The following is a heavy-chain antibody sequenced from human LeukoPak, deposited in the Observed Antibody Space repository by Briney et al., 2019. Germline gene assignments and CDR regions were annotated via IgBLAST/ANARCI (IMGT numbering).Heavy chain of an antibody. D-gene: IGHD2-15*01. J-gene: IGHJ4*02. Sequence: SVKVSCKASGGTFSSYAISWVRQAPGQGLEWMGGIIPIFGTANYAQKFQGRVTITADESTSTAYMELSSLRSEDTAVYYCARDRKYCSGGSCYSSSDYWGQGTLVTVSS. CDR3: ARDRKYCSGGSCYSSSDY. CDR1: GGTFSSYA. V-gene: IGHV1-69*13. CDR2: IIPIFGTA.